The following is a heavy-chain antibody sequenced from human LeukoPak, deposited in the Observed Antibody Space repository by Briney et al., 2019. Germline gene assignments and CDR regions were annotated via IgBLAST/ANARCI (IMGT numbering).Heavy chain of an antibody. CDR1: GFTFSSYG. CDR2: ISYDGSNK. Sequence: GRSLRLSCAASGFTFSSYGMHWVRQAPGKGLEWVAVISYDGSNKYYADSVKGRLAISRDNSKNTLYLQMNSLRAEDTAVYYCARGVLPGYWGQGTLVTVSS. V-gene: IGHV3-30*03. D-gene: IGHD3-16*01. J-gene: IGHJ4*02. CDR3: ARGVLPGY.